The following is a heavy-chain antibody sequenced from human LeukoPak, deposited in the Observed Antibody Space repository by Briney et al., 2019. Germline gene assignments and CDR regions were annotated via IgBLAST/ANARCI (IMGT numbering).Heavy chain of an antibody. J-gene: IGHJ4*02. CDR3: AKDWDYYDSSGLYYFDY. Sequence: PGGSLRLSCAASGFTFSSYAMSWVRQAPGKGLEWVSAISGSGGSTYYADSVKGRFTISRDNSKNTLYLQMNSLRAEDTAVYYCAKDWDYYDSSGLYYFDYWGQGTLVTVSS. CDR2: ISGSGGST. CDR1: GFTFSSYA. V-gene: IGHV3-23*01. D-gene: IGHD3-22*01.